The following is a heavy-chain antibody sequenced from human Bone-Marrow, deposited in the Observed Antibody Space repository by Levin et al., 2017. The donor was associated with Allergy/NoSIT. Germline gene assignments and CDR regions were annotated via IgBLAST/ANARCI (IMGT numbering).Heavy chain of an antibody. Sequence: SETLSLTCTVSGASIRGSNYYWAWIRQPPGKGLQFIGSIYYSGTTYYNPSLKSRVTISVDTSKNQFALKLNSVTAADTAVCYCARRHYGRGKFDPWGQGTLVTVST. CDR3: ARRHYGRGKFDP. CDR1: GASIRGSNYY. J-gene: IGHJ5*02. V-gene: IGHV4-39*01. D-gene: IGHD3-10*02. CDR2: IYYSGTT.